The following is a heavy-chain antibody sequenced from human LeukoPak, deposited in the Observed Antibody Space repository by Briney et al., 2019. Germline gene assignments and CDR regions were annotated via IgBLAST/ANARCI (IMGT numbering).Heavy chain of an antibody. CDR2: IYTSGST. D-gene: IGHD6-13*01. V-gene: IGHV4-4*07. J-gene: IGHJ5*02. CDR3: ARDIAAAGRNWFDP. Sequence: SETLSLTCAVSGGSISSYYWSWIRQPAGKGLEWIGRIYTSGSTNYNPSLKSRVTMSVGTSKNQFSLKLSSVTAADTAVYYCARDIAAAGRNWFDPWGQGTLVTVSS. CDR1: GGSISSYY.